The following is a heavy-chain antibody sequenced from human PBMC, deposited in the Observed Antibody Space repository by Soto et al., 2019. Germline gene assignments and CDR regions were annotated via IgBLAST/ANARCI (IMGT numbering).Heavy chain of an antibody. D-gene: IGHD6-25*01. Sequence: QVQLQESGPGLVKPSQTLSLTCTVSGGSISSGGYYWSWIRQHPGKGLEWIGYIYYSGSTYYNPSLKSRVTISVYTSKNQFSLKLSSVTAADTAVYYCLRIAAPPAPGGFDPWGQGTLVTVSS. CDR2: IYYSGST. V-gene: IGHV4-31*03. J-gene: IGHJ5*02. CDR1: GGSISSGGYY. CDR3: LRIAAPPAPGGFDP.